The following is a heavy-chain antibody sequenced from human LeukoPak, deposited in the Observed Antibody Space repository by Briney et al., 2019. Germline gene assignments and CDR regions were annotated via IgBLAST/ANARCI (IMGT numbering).Heavy chain of an antibody. V-gene: IGHV3-23*01. CDR1: GFTFSSYG. CDR2: ISGSGGST. D-gene: IGHD6-13*01. J-gene: IGHJ4*02. Sequence: GGTLRLSCAASGFTFSSYGMSWVRQAPGKGLEWVSAISGSGGSTYYADSVTGRFTISRDNAKNSLYLQMNSLRAEDRAVYYCAKDRARVAADYWGQGTLVTVSS. CDR3: AKDRARVAADY.